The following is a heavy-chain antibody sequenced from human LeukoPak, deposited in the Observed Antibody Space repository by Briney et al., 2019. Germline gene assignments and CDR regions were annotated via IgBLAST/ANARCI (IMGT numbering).Heavy chain of an antibody. CDR1: GFTFSSYS. CDR2: ISSSSSTI. V-gene: IGHV3-48*04. J-gene: IGHJ4*02. Sequence: GGSLRLSCAASGFTFSSYSMNWVRQAPGKGLEWVSYISSSSSTIYYADSVKGRFTISRDNAKNSPFLQMNSLRAEDTALYYCTRGSITAIGGYFDYWGQGTLVTVSS. D-gene: IGHD5-18*01. CDR3: TRGSITAIGGYFDY.